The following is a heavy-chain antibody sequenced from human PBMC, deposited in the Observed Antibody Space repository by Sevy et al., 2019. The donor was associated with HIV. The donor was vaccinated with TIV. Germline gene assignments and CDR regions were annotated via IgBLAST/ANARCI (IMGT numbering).Heavy chain of an antibody. D-gene: IGHD7-27*01. CDR2: IFTSGRT. CDR3: ARERPPRSWGSPDAFDI. Sequence: SETLSLTCTVSGGSISSYYWSWIRQPAGKGLEWIGRIFTSGRTNYNPSLKSRVTMSVDTSKNQFSLKLSSVTAADTAVSYCARERPPRSWGSPDAFDIWGQGTMVTVSS. J-gene: IGHJ3*02. V-gene: IGHV4-4*07. CDR1: GGSISSYY.